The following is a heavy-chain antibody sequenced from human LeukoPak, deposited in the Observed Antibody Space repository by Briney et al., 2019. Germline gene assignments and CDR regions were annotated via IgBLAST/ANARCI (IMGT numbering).Heavy chain of an antibody. Sequence: GGSLRLSCAASGFTFSDYSMNWVRQAPGKGLEWVSTISSTSSHMYYADSVKGRFTISRDTAMNSLYLQMDSLRAEDTAVYYCARFITAGFDYWGQGTLVTVSS. CDR1: GFTFSDYS. D-gene: IGHD3-16*01. V-gene: IGHV3-21*01. CDR3: ARFITAGFDY. CDR2: ISSTSSHM. J-gene: IGHJ4*02.